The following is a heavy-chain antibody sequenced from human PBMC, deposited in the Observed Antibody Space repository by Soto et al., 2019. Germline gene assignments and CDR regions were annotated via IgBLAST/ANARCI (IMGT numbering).Heavy chain of an antibody. Sequence: VGSVRLSCAGSGFTFSTFDIHWVRQAPGKGLEWVSGIGTLSDTFYAASVQGRFTISRQNAKNSVYLQMNSLRAGDTAFYYCARGRSFSYDSTPPPMFDPWGQGTLVTVSS. CDR1: GFTFSTFD. D-gene: IGHD3-10*01. V-gene: IGHV3-13*01. CDR3: ARGRSFSYDSTPPPMFDP. J-gene: IGHJ5*02. CDR2: IGTLSDT.